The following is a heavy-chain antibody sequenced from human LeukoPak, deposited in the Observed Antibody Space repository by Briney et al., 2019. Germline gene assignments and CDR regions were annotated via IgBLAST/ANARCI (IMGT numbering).Heavy chain of an antibody. CDR2: INPNSGGT. CDR3: ARDRVHGYNSIPYFDY. Sequence: ASVKVSCKASGYTFTGYYMHWVRQAPGQGLEWMGWINPNSGGTNYAQKFQGRVTMTRDTSISTAYMELSRLRSDDTAVYYCARDRVHGYNSIPYFDYWGQGTLVTVSS. CDR1: GYTFTGYY. D-gene: IGHD5-24*01. V-gene: IGHV1-2*02. J-gene: IGHJ4*02.